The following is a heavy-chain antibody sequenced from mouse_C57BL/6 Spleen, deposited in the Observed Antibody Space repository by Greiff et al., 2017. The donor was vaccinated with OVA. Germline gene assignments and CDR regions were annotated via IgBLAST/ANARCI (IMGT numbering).Heavy chain of an antibody. V-gene: IGHV1-26*01. CDR2: INPNNGGP. CDR1: GYTFTDYY. CDR3: ARSVDYYGSSYYLDY. J-gene: IGHJ2*01. Sequence: EVQLQQSGPELVKPGASVKISCKASGYTFTDYYMNWVKQSHGKSLEWIGDINPNNGGPSYNQKFKGKATLTVDKSSSTAYMELRSLTSEDSAVYYCARSVDYYGSSYYLDYWGQGTTLTVSS. D-gene: IGHD1-1*01.